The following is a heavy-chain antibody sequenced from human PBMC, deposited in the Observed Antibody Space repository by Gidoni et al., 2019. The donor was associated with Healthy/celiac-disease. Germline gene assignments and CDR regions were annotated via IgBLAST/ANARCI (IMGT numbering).Heavy chain of an antibody. D-gene: IGHD3-10*01. J-gene: IGHJ3*02. CDR1: GFTFSSYA. CDR3: AREGYHAMVRGVDAFDI. Sequence: EVQLVESGGGLVQPGGSLRLSCAASGFTFSSYAMHWVRQAPGKGLEYVSAISCNGGSTYYANSVKGRFTISRDNSKNTLYLQMGSLRAEDMAVYYCAREGYHAMVRGVDAFDIWGQGTMVTVSS. V-gene: IGHV3-64*01. CDR2: ISCNGGST.